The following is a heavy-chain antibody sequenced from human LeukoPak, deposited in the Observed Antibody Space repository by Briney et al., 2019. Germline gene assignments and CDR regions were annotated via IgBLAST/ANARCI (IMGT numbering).Heavy chain of an antibody. CDR2: ITGSAGNT. V-gene: IGHV3-23*01. D-gene: IGHD1-14*01. J-gene: IGHJ4*02. CDR1: GFTFSSYT. CDR3: ARGGRTTDL. Sequence: PGGSLRLSCATSGFTFSSYTVSWVRQAPGKGLEWVSAITGSAGNTYYRDSVKGRFTISRDTSKNTLYLEMNSLRAEDSAVYYCARGGRTTDLWGQGTLVTVSS.